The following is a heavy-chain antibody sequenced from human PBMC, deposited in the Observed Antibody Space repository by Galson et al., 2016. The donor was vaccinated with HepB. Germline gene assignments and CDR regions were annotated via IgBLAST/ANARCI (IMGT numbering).Heavy chain of an antibody. CDR1: GFSFSSFV. Sequence: SLRLSCAASGFSFSSFVMNWVRQAPGKGLEWVSSISSTGNYIYYADSVKGRFTISRDNAKNSPYLQMNSLRGEDTAVYYCAVETVLEVAGHGMDVWGQGTTVTVSS. J-gene: IGHJ6*02. D-gene: IGHD2-15*01. CDR3: AVETVLEVAGHGMDV. CDR2: ISSTGNYI. V-gene: IGHV3-21*01.